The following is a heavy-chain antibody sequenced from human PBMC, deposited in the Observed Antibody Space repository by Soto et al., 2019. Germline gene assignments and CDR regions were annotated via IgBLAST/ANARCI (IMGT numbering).Heavy chain of an antibody. J-gene: IGHJ3*02. D-gene: IGHD3-3*01. Sequence: GGSLRLSCSACGFTFRSYAMHWVRQAPGKGLEYVSAISSNGGSTYYADSVKGRFTISRDNSKNTLYLQMSSLRAEDTAVYYCLKGRDYDFWSGPFDIWGQGTRGTVS. V-gene: IGHV3-64D*06. CDR2: ISSNGGST. CDR3: LKGRDYDFWSGPFDI. CDR1: GFTFRSYA.